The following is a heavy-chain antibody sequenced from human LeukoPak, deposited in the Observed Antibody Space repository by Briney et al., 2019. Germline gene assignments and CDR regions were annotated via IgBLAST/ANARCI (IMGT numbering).Heavy chain of an antibody. CDR2: MNPNSGNT. CDR3: ARADSSGYYYLFDY. D-gene: IGHD3-22*01. J-gene: IGHJ4*02. V-gene: IGHV1-8*03. Sequence: VASVKVSCKASGYTFTGYYMHWVRQATGQGLEWMGWMNPNSGNTGYAQKFQGRVTITRNTSISTAYMELSSLRSEDTAVYYCARADSSGYYYLFDYWGQGTLVTVSS. CDR1: GYTFTGYY.